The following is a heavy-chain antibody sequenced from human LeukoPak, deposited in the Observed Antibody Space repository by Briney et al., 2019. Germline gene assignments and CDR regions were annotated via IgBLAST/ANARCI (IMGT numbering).Heavy chain of an antibody. J-gene: IGHJ5*02. Sequence: GESLKISCKGSRYSFTNYWIGWVRQMPGKGLKWMGIIYPGDSDARYSPSFQGQVTISADKSISTAYLQWSSLKAEDTAVYYCARDRSSGWVGSNWFDPWGQGTLVTVSS. CDR2: IYPGDSDA. CDR1: RYSFTNYW. D-gene: IGHD6-19*01. V-gene: IGHV5-51*01. CDR3: ARDRSSGWVGSNWFDP.